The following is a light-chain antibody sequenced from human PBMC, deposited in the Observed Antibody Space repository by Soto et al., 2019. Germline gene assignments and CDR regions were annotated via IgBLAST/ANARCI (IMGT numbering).Light chain of an antibody. CDR1: NIGHRS. V-gene: IGLV3-21*02. J-gene: IGLJ2*01. CDR3: QAWDSSTDHVA. Sequence: SYELTQPPSVSVAPGQTARITCEGNNIGHRSVHWYQQRPGQAPVLVVYADSDRPSGIPERFSGSKSENSATLTISTLEAGDESDYYCQAWDSSTDHVALGGGTKLTVL. CDR2: ADS.